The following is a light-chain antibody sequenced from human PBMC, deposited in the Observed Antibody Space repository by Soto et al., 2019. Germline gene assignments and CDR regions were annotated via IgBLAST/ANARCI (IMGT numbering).Light chain of an antibody. Sequence: EMVLTQSPGTLSLSPGDRATLSCRASQSVSSDYLAWYQQKPGQAPRLLIYGTSSRATDIPDRFSGSGSGTDFTLTISRLEPEDFVVYFCQQYGGSPPYTFGQGTKLEI. V-gene: IGKV3-20*01. CDR3: QQYGGSPPYT. CDR1: QSVSSDY. CDR2: GTS. J-gene: IGKJ2*01.